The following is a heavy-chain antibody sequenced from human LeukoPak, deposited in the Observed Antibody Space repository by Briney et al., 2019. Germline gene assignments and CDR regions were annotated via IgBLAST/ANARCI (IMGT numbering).Heavy chain of an antibody. J-gene: IGHJ6*02. D-gene: IGHD1/OR15-1a*01. V-gene: IGHV3-48*01. CDR3: ARVNKPADYYYYGLDV. CDR1: GFTFSSYA. Sequence: GGSLRLSCAASGFTFSSYAMSWVRQAPGKGLEWVSYIRSSSSIIYYADSVKGRFTVSRDNAKNSLYLQMNSLRAEDTAVYYCARVNKPADYYYYGLDVWGQGTTVTVSS. CDR2: IRSSSSII.